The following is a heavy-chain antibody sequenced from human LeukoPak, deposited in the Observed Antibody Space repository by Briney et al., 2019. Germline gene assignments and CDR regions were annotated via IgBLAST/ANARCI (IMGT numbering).Heavy chain of an antibody. CDR3: ARELTVGATIDY. CDR2: SYGGGDS. CDR1: RFTFSSYY. D-gene: IGHD1-26*01. J-gene: IGHJ4*02. V-gene: IGHV3-66*02. Sequence: GGSLRLSRVPSRFTFSSYYMSWVRPAPARGVAWVSGSYGGGDSYYADTVTGRFTISRDKSRNTLYLQMNCLRGEDAAVYYCARELTVGATIDYWGQGTLVTVSS.